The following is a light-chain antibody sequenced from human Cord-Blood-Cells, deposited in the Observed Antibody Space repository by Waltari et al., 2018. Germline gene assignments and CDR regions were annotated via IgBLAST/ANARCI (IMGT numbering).Light chain of an antibody. J-gene: IGKJ4*01. Sequence: DIQMTQSPSSLSASVGDRVTITCRASQSISSYLNWYQQKPGKAPKLLIYAASRLQIGVPSRFSGSGSGTDFTLTISSLQPEDFATYYCQQSYSTPLFGGGTKVEIK. CDR3: QQSYSTPL. CDR1: QSISSY. CDR2: AAS. V-gene: IGKV1-39*01.